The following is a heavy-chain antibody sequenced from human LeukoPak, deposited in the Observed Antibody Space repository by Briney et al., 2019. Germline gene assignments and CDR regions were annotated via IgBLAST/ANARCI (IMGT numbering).Heavy chain of an antibody. V-gene: IGHV3-23*01. J-gene: IGHJ4*02. CDR2: ISGSGGST. Sequence: GGSLRLSCAASGFTFSSYAMSWVRQAPGKVLEWVSAISGSGGSTSYADSVKGRFTISRDNSKSTLSLQMNSLRAEDTAIYYCATYRQVLLPFESWGQGTLVTVSS. D-gene: IGHD2-8*02. CDR3: ATYRQVLLPFES. CDR1: GFTFSSYA.